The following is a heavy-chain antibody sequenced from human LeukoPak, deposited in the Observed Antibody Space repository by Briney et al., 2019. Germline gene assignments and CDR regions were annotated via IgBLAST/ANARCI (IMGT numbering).Heavy chain of an antibody. J-gene: IGHJ4*02. CDR1: GGSFSGYY. Sequence: SETLSLTCAVYGGSFSGYYWSWIRQPPGKGLEWIGEINHSGSTNYNPSLKSRVTISVDTSKNQFSLKLSSVTAADTAVYYCARGWVVGATIGYWGQGTLVTVSS. CDR2: INHSGST. CDR3: ARGWVVGATIGY. D-gene: IGHD1-26*01. V-gene: IGHV4-34*01.